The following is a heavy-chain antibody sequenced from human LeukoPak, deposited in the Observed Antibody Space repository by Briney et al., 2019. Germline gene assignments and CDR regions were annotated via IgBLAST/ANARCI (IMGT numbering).Heavy chain of an antibody. CDR2: IYYSGST. V-gene: IGHV4-59*01. D-gene: IGHD3-10*01. J-gene: IGHJ6*03. CDR1: GGPISSYY. Sequence: SETLSLTRSVSGGPISSYYWSWIRQPPGKGLEWIGYIYYSGSTNYNPSLKSRVTISVGTSKIQFSLKLSSVTAADTAVYYCARGVWFGELLPYYMDVWGKGTTVTVSS. CDR3: ARGVWFGELLPYYMDV.